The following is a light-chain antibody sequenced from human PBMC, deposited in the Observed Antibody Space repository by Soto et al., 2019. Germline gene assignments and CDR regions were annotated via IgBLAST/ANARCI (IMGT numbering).Light chain of an antibody. CDR1: QSISNY. CDR2: DAS. V-gene: IGKV3-11*01. CDR3: QQRSNWPPWT. J-gene: IGKJ1*01. Sequence: EIVLTQSPATLSLSPVEIATLFCISSQSISNYLAWYQQKPGQAPRLLIYDASTRATGIPARFSGSASGTDFTLTISSLEPEDFAVYYCQQRSNWPPWTFGQGTKVDIK.